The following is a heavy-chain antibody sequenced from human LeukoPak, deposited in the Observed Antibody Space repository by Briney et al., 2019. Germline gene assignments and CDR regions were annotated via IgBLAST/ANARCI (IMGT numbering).Heavy chain of an antibody. D-gene: IGHD4-17*01. V-gene: IGHV3-66*01. CDR1: GFAFSSNY. CDR2: IYSGGTT. Sequence: GGSLRLSCAASGFAFSSNYMSWVRQAPGKGLEWVSIIYSGGTTYYADSVKDRFTISRDNSRNNLYLQMNSPRAEDTAVYYCARATTVTTNFDYWGQGTLVTVSS. J-gene: IGHJ4*02. CDR3: ARATTVTTNFDY.